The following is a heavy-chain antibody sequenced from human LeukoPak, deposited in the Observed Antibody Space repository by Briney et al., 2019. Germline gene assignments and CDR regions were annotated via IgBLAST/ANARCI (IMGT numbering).Heavy chain of an antibody. J-gene: IGHJ4*02. CDR2: IYNSGNT. D-gene: IGHD5-18*01. CDR3: ARQTRYNCGPAFDF. CDR1: GGSVSSSSFY. Sequence: SETLSLTCTVSGGSVSSSSFYWGWIRQPPGKGLEWIGDIYNSGNTNYNPSLKSRVTMSVSTSKNQFSLSLSSVTAADTAVYYCARQTRYNCGPAFDFWGQGALVTVSS. V-gene: IGHV4-61*05.